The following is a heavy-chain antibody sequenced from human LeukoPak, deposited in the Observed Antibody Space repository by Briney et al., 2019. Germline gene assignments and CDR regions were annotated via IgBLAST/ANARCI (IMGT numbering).Heavy chain of an antibody. CDR1: GASISTVNFY. CDR3: ASLYGSGSYFPYYFDY. CDR2: ISYSGST. J-gene: IGHJ4*02. V-gene: IGHV4-39*07. D-gene: IGHD3-10*01. Sequence: SETLSLTCTVSGASISTVNFYWGWIRQPPGKGLEWIGTISYSGSTYYNPSLKSRVTISVDTSKNQFSLKLSSVTAADTAVYYCASLYGSGSYFPYYFDYWGQGTLVTVSS.